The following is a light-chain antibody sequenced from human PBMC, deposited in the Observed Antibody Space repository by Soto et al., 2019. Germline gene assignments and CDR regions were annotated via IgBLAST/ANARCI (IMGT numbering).Light chain of an antibody. Sequence: DIKMTQSPSTLSASVGDRVTITCRASQSISSWLAWYQQKPGKAPKLLIYKASSLESGVPSRFSGSGSGTEFTLTISMLRIDDFATFGCQLSITFGPGTKVYIK. CDR3: QLSIT. CDR1: QSISSW. J-gene: IGKJ3*01. V-gene: IGKV1-5*03. CDR2: KAS.